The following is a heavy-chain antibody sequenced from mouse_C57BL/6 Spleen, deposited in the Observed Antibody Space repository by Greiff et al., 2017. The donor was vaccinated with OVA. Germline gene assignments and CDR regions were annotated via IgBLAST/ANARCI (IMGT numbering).Heavy chain of an antibody. CDR3: AKEDYYGSSYLLDY. CDR2: INPNNGGT. Sequence: EVQLQQSGPELVKPGASVKMSCKASGYTFTDCNMHWVKQSHGKSLEWIGYINPNNGGTSYNQKFKGKATLTVNKSSSTAYMELRSLTSEDSAVYYCAKEDYYGSSYLLDYWGQGTTLTVSS. D-gene: IGHD1-1*01. V-gene: IGHV1-22*01. J-gene: IGHJ2*01. CDR1: GYTFTDCN.